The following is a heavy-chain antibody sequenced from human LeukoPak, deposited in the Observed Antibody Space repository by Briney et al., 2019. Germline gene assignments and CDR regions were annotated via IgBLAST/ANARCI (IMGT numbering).Heavy chain of an antibody. CDR3: AREIGEVVPLIGDFDY. J-gene: IGHJ4*02. CDR1: GFAFSTYT. Sequence: GGSLRLSCAASGFAFSTYTMNWVRQAPGKGLEWVSSISRSSSHIYYADSVKGRFTISRDNAKNSLYLQMNSLRAEDTAVHYCAREIGEVVPLIGDFDYWGQGTLVTVSS. CDR2: ISRSSSHI. V-gene: IGHV3-21*01. D-gene: IGHD3-22*01.